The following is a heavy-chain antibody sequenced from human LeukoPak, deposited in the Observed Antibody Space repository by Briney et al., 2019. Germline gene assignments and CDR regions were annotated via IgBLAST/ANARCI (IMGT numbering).Heavy chain of an antibody. Sequence: GGSLRLSCAASGFTFSSYAMTWVRQAPGEGLEWVSAITGSGGSTYYADSVKGRFTISRDFSKNTLFLQMNSLRAEDTAVYFCAKDKDVVPAAKGAFDIWGQGTMVTVSS. CDR2: ITGSGGST. V-gene: IGHV3-23*01. D-gene: IGHD2-2*01. J-gene: IGHJ3*02. CDR1: GFTFSSYA. CDR3: AKDKDVVPAAKGAFDI.